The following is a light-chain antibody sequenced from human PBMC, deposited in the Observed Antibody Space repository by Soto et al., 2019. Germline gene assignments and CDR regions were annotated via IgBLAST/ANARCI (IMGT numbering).Light chain of an antibody. J-gene: IGLJ2*01. CDR3: CSYAGNRIFV. CDR2: DDS. V-gene: IGLV3-21*02. CDR1: NIGSKS. Sequence: SYELTQPPSMSVAPGQTATITCGGNNIGSKSVQWYQQKSGQAPVLVVYDDSDRPSGIPERFSGSKSGNTAALTISGLRAEDESNYHCCSYAGNRIFVFGGGTKLTVL.